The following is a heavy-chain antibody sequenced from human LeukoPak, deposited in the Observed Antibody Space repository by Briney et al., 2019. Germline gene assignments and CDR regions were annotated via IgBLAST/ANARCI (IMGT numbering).Heavy chain of an antibody. D-gene: IGHD5-18*01. J-gene: IGHJ4*02. CDR2: IYPGDSDT. V-gene: IGHV5-51*01. CDR1: GYSFPNYW. Sequence: GESLKISCKGSGYSFPNYWIGWVRQMPGKGLDWMGIIYPGDSDTRYNPSFQGQVTISADKSISTAYLQWSSLKASDTAMYYCARPREIYSIGDFDYWGQGTLVTVSS. CDR3: ARPREIYSIGDFDY.